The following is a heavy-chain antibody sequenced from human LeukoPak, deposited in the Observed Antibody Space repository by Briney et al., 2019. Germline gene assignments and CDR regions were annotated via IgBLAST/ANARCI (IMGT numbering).Heavy chain of an antibody. D-gene: IGHD2-15*01. V-gene: IGHV5-51*01. CDR1: GYSFTTYW. CDR3: ARRGYCSGGSCFWYFDL. CDR2: IYPDDSDT. Sequence: GESLKISCKGSGYSFTTYWIGWVRQMPGKGLEWMGIIYPDDSDTKYSPPFQGQVTISADKSISTAYLQWSSLKASDTAMYYCARRGYCSGGSCFWYFDLWGRGTLVTVSS. J-gene: IGHJ2*01.